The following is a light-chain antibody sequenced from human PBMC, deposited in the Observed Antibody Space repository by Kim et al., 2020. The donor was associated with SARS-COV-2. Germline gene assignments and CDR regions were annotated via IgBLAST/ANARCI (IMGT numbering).Light chain of an antibody. Sequence: APGERATPSCRASQSVNSNSLAWYQQKPGQAPRLLIFGASSRATGIPDRFSGSGSGTDFTLTISRLEPEDFAVYYCHHYGRSPITFGQGTRLEIK. CDR1: QSVNSNS. CDR3: HHYGRSPIT. CDR2: GAS. J-gene: IGKJ5*01. V-gene: IGKV3-20*01.